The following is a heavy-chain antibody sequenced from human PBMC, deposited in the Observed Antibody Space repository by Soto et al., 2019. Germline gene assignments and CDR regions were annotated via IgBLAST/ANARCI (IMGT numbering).Heavy chain of an antibody. J-gene: IGHJ4*02. CDR2: IYHSGST. D-gene: IGHD1-26*01. CDR1: GGSISSSNW. Sequence: QVQLQESGPGLVKPSGTLSLTCAVSGGSISSSNWWSWVRQPPGKGLEWIGEIYHSGSTNYNPSLKSRVTISVDKSKKRFSLKLSSVTAADTAVYYCARDRAQVWGSGSYTFDYWGQGTLDTVSS. CDR3: ARDRAQVWGSGSYTFDY. V-gene: IGHV4-4*02.